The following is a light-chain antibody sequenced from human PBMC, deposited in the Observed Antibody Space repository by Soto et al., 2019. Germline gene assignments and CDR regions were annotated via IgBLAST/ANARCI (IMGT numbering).Light chain of an antibody. J-gene: IGKJ1*01. V-gene: IGKV1-39*01. Sequence: DIRMTQSPSSLSASVGDRVTITCRASQSISSYLNWYQQKPGKAPKLLIYAASSLQSGVPSRFSGSGSGTDFTLTISSLQPEDFATYYCQQSYSTPWRFGQGTKV. CDR1: QSISSY. CDR2: AAS. CDR3: QQSYSTPWR.